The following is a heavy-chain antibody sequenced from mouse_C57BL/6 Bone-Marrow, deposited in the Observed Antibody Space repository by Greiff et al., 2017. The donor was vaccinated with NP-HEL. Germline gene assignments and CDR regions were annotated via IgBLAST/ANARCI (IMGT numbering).Heavy chain of an antibody. CDR2: INPGSGGT. V-gene: IGHV1-54*01. J-gene: IGHJ3*01. D-gene: IGHD3-2*02. CDR3: ARNPAQAAWCAY. Sequence: VNLVESGAELVRPGTSVKVSCKASGYAFTNYLIEWVKQRPGQGLEWIGVINPGSGGTNYNEKFKGKATLTADKSSSTAYMQLSSLTSEDSAVYFCARNPAQAAWCAYWGQGTLVTVSA. CDR1: GYAFTNYL.